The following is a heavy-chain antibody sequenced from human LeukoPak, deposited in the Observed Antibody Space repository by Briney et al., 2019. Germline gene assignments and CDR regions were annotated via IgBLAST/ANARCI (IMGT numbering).Heavy chain of an antibody. CDR1: GFTFSSYV. CDR2: ISGSGGST. CDR3: AKDMVRGVIQSAFDF. Sequence: PGGSLRLSCAASGFTFSSYVMSWVRQAPGKGLEWVSTISGSGGSTHYADSVNGRFTISRDSSKNTLHLQMNSLRVEDTAVYYCAKDMVRGVIQSAFDFWGQGTLVTVSS. J-gene: IGHJ4*02. D-gene: IGHD3-10*01. V-gene: IGHV3-23*01.